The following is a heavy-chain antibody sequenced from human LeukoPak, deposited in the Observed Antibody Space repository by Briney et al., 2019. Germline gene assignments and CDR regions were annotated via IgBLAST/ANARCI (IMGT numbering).Heavy chain of an antibody. CDR3: ARMTTGHDF. CDR1: GTSFSSYY. CDR2: VNHSGYT. J-gene: IGHJ4*02. D-gene: IGHD4-17*01. Sequence: KPSGTLSLTCAVSGTSFSSYYWSWIRQPPGKGLEWIGEVNHSGYTNDNPSLKSRVTISVDTSKNQFSLRLRSVTAADAAVYFCARMTTGHDFWGQGTLVTVSS. V-gene: IGHV4-34*01.